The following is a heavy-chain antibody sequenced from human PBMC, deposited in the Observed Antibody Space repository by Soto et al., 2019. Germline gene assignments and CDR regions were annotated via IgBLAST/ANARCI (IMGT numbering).Heavy chain of an antibody. CDR1: GFTFNTYA. Sequence: LLVESGGGLVQPGGSLRLSCEASGFTFNTYAMNWVRQAPGKGLEWVAATSASGTHTYYATSVKGRFTISRDNSKNILYQQMNSLRAEDTAVYSCARDPFGYGSGSHNYFDFWGQGTLVTVSS. V-gene: IGHV3-23*04. D-gene: IGHD3-10*01. CDR3: ARDPFGYGSGSHNYFDF. CDR2: TSASGTHT. J-gene: IGHJ4*02.